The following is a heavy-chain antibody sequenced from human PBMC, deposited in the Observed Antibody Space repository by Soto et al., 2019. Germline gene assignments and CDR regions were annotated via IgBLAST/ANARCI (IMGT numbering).Heavy chain of an antibody. CDR2: ISSRSDI. CDR3: AREYTAWPLAYGLDV. CDR1: GFTFSTYS. D-gene: IGHD2-2*02. J-gene: IGHJ6*02. V-gene: IGHV3-21*01. Sequence: LRLSCVGSGFTFSTYSINWVRQAPGKGLEWVSSISSRSDIYYADSVKGRFAISRDNAKNSVSLQMNSLRAEDTAVYYCAREYTAWPLAYGLDVWGQGTTVTVSS.